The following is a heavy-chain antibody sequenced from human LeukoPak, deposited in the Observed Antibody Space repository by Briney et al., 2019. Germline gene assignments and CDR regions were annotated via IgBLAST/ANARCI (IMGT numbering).Heavy chain of an antibody. Sequence: SQTLSLTXTVSGGSISSGSYYWSWIRQPAGKGLEWIGRIYTSGSTNYNPSLKGRVTMSVDTSKNQFSLKLDSVTTADTALYYCASVAYYSGSGNFDYWGQGTLVTVSS. CDR3: ASVAYYSGSGNFDY. CDR2: IYTSGST. CDR1: GGSISSGSYY. V-gene: IGHV4-61*02. J-gene: IGHJ4*02. D-gene: IGHD3-10*01.